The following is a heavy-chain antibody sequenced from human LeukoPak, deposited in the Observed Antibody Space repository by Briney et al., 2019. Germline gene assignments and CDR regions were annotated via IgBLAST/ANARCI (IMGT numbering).Heavy chain of an antibody. CDR2: FDPEDGET. CDR3: ATEAPTYYYDSSGYIDAFDI. J-gene: IGHJ3*02. Sequence: ASVKVSCKVSGYTLTELSMHWVRQAPGKGLEWMGGFDPEDGETIYAQKFQGRVTMTEDTSTDTAYMELSSLRSEDTAVYYCATEAPTYYYDSSGYIDAFDIWGQGTMVTVSS. CDR1: GYTLTELS. D-gene: IGHD3-22*01. V-gene: IGHV1-24*01.